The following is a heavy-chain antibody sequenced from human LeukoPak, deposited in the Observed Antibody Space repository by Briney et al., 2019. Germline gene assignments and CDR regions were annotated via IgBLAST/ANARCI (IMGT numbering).Heavy chain of an antibody. J-gene: IGHJ6*02. CDR1: GPSVSSNC. CDR3: ARDLYYYVAMDV. V-gene: IGHV3-53*01. CDR2: IYRDGST. D-gene: IGHD3-10*02. Sequence: PGGSLRLSWAAAGPSVSSNCMICVRQAPGKGLEWISVIYRDGSTHHADSVKGRFTISRDNSKNTVRLQMRSLRAEDTAVYSCARDLYYYVAMDVWGQGTTVTVSS.